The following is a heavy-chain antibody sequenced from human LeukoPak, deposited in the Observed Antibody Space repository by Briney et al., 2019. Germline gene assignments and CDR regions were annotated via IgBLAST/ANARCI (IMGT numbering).Heavy chain of an antibody. CDR2: ISGSGGST. CDR1: GFTFSGYA. V-gene: IGHV3-23*01. D-gene: IGHD4-11*01. J-gene: IGHJ4*02. CDR3: AKDRSGDYSEYFDY. Sequence: TGGSLRLSCAASGFTFSGYAMSWVRQAPGKGLEWVSAISGSGGSTYYADSVKGRFTISTDNSKNTLYLQMNSLRAEDTAVYYCAKDRSGDYSEYFDYWGQGTLVTVTS.